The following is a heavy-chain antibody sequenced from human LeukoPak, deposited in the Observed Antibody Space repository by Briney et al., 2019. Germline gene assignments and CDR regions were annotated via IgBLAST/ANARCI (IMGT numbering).Heavy chain of an antibody. Sequence: GGSLRLSCAASGFTFSSYGMHWVRQAPGKGLEWVAFIRYDGSNKYYADSVKGRFTISRDNSKNTLYLQMNSLRAEDTAVYYCAKLDILTGYGYYYYYMDVWGKGTTVTISS. CDR1: GFTFSSYG. J-gene: IGHJ6*03. CDR2: IRYDGSNK. D-gene: IGHD3-9*01. V-gene: IGHV3-30*02. CDR3: AKLDILTGYGYYYYYMDV.